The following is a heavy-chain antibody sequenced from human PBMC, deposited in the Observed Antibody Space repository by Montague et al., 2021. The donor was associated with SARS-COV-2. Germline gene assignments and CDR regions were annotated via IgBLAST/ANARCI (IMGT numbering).Heavy chain of an antibody. J-gene: IGHJ4*02. V-gene: IGHV3-9*01. D-gene: IGHD2-2*01. CDR2: ISWNSASK. CDR1: GFSVGDHA. CDR3: IRETCSGANCFLDY. Sequence: SLRLSWAASGFSVGDHAMYWVRQGPGKGLEWVAGISWNSASKGHADAVKGRFTISKDISKNSLLLTMNSLRVEDTALYYCIRETCSGANCFLDYWGQGTLVTVSS.